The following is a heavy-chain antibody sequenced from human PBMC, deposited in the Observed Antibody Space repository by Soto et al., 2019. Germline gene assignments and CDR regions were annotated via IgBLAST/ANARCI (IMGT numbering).Heavy chain of an antibody. CDR1: GGSFSRYT. V-gene: IGHV1-69*02. Sequence: VKVACKASGGSFSRYTIRWVRQSPGQGLEWMGRIIPILGIANYAQKFQGRVTITADKSTSTAYMELSSLRSEDTAVYYCARGPSIAARLQDYWGQGTLVTVSP. CDR2: IIPILGIA. CDR3: ARGPSIAARLQDY. D-gene: IGHD6-6*01. J-gene: IGHJ4*02.